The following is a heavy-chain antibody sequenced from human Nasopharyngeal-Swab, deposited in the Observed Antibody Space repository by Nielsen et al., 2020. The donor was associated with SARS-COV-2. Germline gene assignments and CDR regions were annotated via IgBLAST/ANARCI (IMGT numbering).Heavy chain of an antibody. CDR3: ARRYTALDY. J-gene: IGHJ4*02. CDR2: INTNTGNP. D-gene: IGHD3-16*02. V-gene: IGHV7-4-1*02. Sequence: WVRQAPGQGLEWMGWINTNTGNPTYAQAFTGRFVFSLDTSVSTAYLQISSLKAEDTAVYYCARRYTALDYWGRGTLVTVSS.